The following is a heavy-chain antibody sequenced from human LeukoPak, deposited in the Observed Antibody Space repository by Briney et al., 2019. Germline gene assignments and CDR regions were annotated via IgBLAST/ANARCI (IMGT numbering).Heavy chain of an antibody. J-gene: IGHJ4*02. CDR3: AKFRDILTGYYALGY. D-gene: IGHD3-9*01. CDR1: GFTFSSYA. Sequence: PGGSLRLSCAASGFTFSSYAMSWVRQAPGKGLEWVSAISGGGGSTYYADSVKGRFTISRDNSKNTLYLQMNNLRAEDTAVYYCAKFRDILTGYYALGYWGQGTLVTVSS. V-gene: IGHV3-23*01. CDR2: ISGGGGST.